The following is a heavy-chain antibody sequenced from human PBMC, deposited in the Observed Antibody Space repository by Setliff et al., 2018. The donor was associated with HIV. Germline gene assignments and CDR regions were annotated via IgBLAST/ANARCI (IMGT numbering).Heavy chain of an antibody. Sequence: SETLSLTCTVSGGTISSSSDYWAWIRQPPGKGLEWIGSIYYSGSTYSNPSLKSRLTISEDASKSQFSLTLRSVAAADTAVYYCARRLAIGHWYFDIWGRGTLVTVSS. CDR3: ARRLAIGHWYFDI. J-gene: IGHJ2*01. CDR1: GGTISSSSDY. V-gene: IGHV4-39*01. CDR2: IYYSGST.